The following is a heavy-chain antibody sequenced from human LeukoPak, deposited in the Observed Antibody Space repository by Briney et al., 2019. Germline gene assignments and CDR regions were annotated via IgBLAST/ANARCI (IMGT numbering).Heavy chain of an antibody. D-gene: IGHD6-19*01. J-gene: IGHJ4*02. Sequence: GASVKVSCKAFGYTLTGYYMHWVRQAPGQGLEWMGWINPNTGGTNYAQKFQGRVTMTRDTSISTVYMELSRLRSDDTAVYYCATDFLSGWYGGGYWGQGTLVTVSS. CDR3: ATDFLSGWYGGGY. CDR2: INPNTGGT. CDR1: GYTLTGYY. V-gene: IGHV1-2*02.